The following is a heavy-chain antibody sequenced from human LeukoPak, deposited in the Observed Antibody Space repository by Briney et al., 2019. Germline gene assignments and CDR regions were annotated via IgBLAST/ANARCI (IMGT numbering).Heavy chain of an antibody. Sequence: SGGSLRLSCAASGFTVSSNYMSWVRQAPGKGLEWVSVIYSGGSTYYADSVKGRFTISRDNSKNTLYPQMNSLRAEDTAVYYCASGYYYDSSGYYPFDYWGQGTLVTVSS. J-gene: IGHJ4*02. CDR3: ASGYYYDSSGYYPFDY. V-gene: IGHV3-53*01. CDR2: IYSGGST. CDR1: GFTVSSNY. D-gene: IGHD3-22*01.